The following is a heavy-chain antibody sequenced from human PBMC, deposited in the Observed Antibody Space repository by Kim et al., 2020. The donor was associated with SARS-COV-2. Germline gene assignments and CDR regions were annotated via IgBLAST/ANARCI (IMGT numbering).Heavy chain of an antibody. V-gene: IGHV3-74*01. Sequence: GGSLRLSCAASGFTFSSCGMHWVRQAPGKGLVWVSRINSDGSSTSYADSVKGRFTISRDNAKNTLYLQMNSLRAEDTAVHYCARVGHRGAHYWGAQLYYFDYWGQGTLVTVSS. D-gene: IGHD7-27*01. J-gene: IGHJ4*02. CDR2: INSDGSST. CDR3: ARVGHRGAHYWGAQLYYFDY. CDR1: GFTFSSCG.